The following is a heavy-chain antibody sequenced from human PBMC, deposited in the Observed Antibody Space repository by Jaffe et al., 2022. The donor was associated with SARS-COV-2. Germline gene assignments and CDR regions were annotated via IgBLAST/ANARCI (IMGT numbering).Heavy chain of an antibody. D-gene: IGHD3-10*01. V-gene: IGHV3-74*01. CDR2: INSDGSST. Sequence: EVRLVESGGGLVQPGGSLRLSCATSGFTFSNYWMHWVRQAPGKGLVWVSHINSDGSSTTYADSVKGRFTISRDNARNTLYLQMNSLRAEDTAVYYCVRVWFGELIDYWGQGALVTVSS. CDR3: VRVWFGELIDY. CDR1: GFTFSNYW. J-gene: IGHJ4*02.